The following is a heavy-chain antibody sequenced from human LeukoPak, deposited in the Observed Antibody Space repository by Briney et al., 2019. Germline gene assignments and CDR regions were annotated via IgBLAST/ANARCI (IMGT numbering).Heavy chain of an antibody. J-gene: IGHJ3*02. V-gene: IGHV1-46*01. D-gene: IGHD2-2*02. CDR1: GYTFTSYY. Sequence: ASVKVSCKASGYTFTSYYMHWVRQAPGQGLEWMGIINPSGGSTSYAQKFQGRVTMTRDTSTSTVYMELSSLRSEDTAVYYCARDHLDIVVVPAAIPYAFDIWGQGTMVTVSS. CDR2: INPSGGST. CDR3: ARDHLDIVVVPAAIPYAFDI.